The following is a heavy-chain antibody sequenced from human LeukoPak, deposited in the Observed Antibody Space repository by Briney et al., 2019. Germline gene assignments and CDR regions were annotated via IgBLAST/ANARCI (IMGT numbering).Heavy chain of an antibody. CDR3: ARGSTYYDSSGQVPFDY. J-gene: IGHJ4*02. CDR2: ISGSSSTI. CDR1: GFTFSSYS. D-gene: IGHD3-22*01. Sequence: GGSLRLSCAASGFTFSSYSMNWVRQAPGKGLEWGSYISGSSSTIYYADSVKGRFTISRDNGKNTLYLQMNSLGAEDTAVYYCARGSTYYDSSGQVPFDYWGQGTLVTVSS. V-gene: IGHV3-48*01.